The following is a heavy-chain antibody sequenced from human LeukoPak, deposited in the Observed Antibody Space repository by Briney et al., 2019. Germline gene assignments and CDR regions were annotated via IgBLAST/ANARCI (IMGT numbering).Heavy chain of an antibody. Sequence: GASVKVSCKASGYDFTSVGITWVRRAPGQGLEWMGWISSYNGNTRYAQKFQGRVAMTTDTSTTTAYMELRGLRFNDTAVYYCARAGSGSGWYFDYWGQGTLVTVSP. D-gene: IGHD6-19*01. CDR1: GYDFTSVG. J-gene: IGHJ4*02. CDR2: ISSYNGNT. V-gene: IGHV1-18*01. CDR3: ARAGSGSGWYFDY.